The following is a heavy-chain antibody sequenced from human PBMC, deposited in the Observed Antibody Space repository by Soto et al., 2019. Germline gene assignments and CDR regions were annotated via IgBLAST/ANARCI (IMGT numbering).Heavy chain of an antibody. V-gene: IGHV3-15*07. CDR2: IKSKTDGGTT. J-gene: IGHJ6*02. Sequence: EVQLVESGGGLVKPGGSLRLSCAAPGFTFSNAWMNWVRQAPGKGLEWVGRIKSKTDGGTTDYAAPVKGRFTISRDDSKNTLYLQMNSLKTEDTAVYYCTTDLTDILPWDVWGQGTTVTVSS. D-gene: IGHD3-9*01. CDR3: TTDLTDILPWDV. CDR1: GFTFSNAW.